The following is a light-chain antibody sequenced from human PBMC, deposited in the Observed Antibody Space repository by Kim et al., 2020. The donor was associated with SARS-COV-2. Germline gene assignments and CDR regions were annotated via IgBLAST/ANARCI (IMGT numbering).Light chain of an antibody. V-gene: IGKV3-20*01. CDR2: GAS. J-gene: IGKJ4*01. Sequence: SSPGERATRSCRASESVSSYLAWYQQKPGQAPRLLIYGASNRATGIPDRFSGSGSGTDFSLTISRLEAEYSAVYSCQQYGWSPLTFGGRTKVDIK. CDR3: QQYGWSPLT. CDR1: ESVSSY.